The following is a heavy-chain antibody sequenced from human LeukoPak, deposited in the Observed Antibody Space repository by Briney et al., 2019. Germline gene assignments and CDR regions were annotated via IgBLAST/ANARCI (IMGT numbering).Heavy chain of an antibody. Sequence: ASVKASCKAPGYTFTSYGISWVRQAPGQGLEWMGWISAYNGNTNYAQKLQGRVTMTTDTSTSTAYMELRSLRSDDTAVYYCARDLISKIWFGESCFDYWGQGTLVTVSS. CDR2: ISAYNGNT. J-gene: IGHJ4*02. CDR3: ARDLISKIWFGESCFDY. CDR1: GYTFTSYG. D-gene: IGHD3-10*01. V-gene: IGHV1-18*04.